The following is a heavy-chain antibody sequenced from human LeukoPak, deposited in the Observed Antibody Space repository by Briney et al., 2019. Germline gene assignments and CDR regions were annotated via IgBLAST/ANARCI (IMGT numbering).Heavy chain of an antibody. Sequence: SETLSLTCTVSGGSISSYYWNWIRQPAGKGLEWIGRIYTSGSTNYNPSLKSRVTISYTSKNQFSLKLNSVTAADTAVYYCARVDGSCSGGSCPSGNWFDPWGQGTLVTVSS. CDR1: GGSISSYY. CDR3: ARVDGSCSGGSCPSGNWFDP. J-gene: IGHJ5*02. D-gene: IGHD2-15*01. V-gene: IGHV4-4*07. CDR2: IYTSGST.